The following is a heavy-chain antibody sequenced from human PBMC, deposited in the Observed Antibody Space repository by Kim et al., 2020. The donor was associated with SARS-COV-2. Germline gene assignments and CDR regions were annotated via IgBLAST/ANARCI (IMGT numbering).Heavy chain of an antibody. CDR1: GYTFSGYY. D-gene: IGHD6-25*01. CDR2: INPNSGAT. Sequence: ASVKVSCKASGYTFSGYYMHWVRQAPGQGLEWMGWINPNSGATTLTQKFQGRVTLTRDTSVSTMYMELNNLRSDDTAIYYCARDSPAAHYWGQGTVVTVS. J-gene: IGHJ4*02. V-gene: IGHV1-2*02. CDR3: ARDSPAAHY.